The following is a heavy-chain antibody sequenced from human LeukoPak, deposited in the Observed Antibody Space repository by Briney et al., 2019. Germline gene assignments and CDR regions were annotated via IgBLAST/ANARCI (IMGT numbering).Heavy chain of an antibody. CDR3: ARTVITMVRGVIATDY. Sequence: GASVKVSCKASGYTFTSYGISWVRQAPGQGLEWMGWISAYNGNTNYAQKLQGRVTMTTDTSTSTAYMELRSLRSDDTAVYYCARTVITMVRGVIATDYWGQGTLVTVSS. CDR1: GYTFTSYG. J-gene: IGHJ4*02. CDR2: ISAYNGNT. V-gene: IGHV1-18*01. D-gene: IGHD3-10*01.